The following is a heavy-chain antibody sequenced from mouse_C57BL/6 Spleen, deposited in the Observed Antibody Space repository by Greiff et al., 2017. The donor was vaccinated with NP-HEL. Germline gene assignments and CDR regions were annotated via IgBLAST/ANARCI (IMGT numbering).Heavy chain of an antibody. J-gene: IGHJ4*01. D-gene: IGHD1-1*01. CDR1: GYSFTSYY. Sequence: QVQLKESGPELVKPGASVKISCKASGYSFTSYYIHWVKQRPGQGLEWIGWIYPGSGNTKYNEKFKGKATLTADTSSSTAYMQLSSLTSEDSAVYYCARDCGSSYAMDYWGQGTSVTVSS. CDR3: ARDCGSSYAMDY. CDR2: IYPGSGNT. V-gene: IGHV1-66*01.